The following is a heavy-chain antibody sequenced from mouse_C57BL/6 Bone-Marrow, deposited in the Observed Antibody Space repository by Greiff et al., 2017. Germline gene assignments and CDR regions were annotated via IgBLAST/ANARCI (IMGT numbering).Heavy chain of an antibody. CDR1: GYSITSGYY. D-gene: IGHD2-5*01. J-gene: IGHJ3*01. CDR3: ARNSNYEAWFAY. CDR2: ISYDGSN. V-gene: IGHV3-6*01. Sequence: ESGPGLVKPSQSLSLTCSVTGYSITSGYYWNWIRQFPGNKLEWMGYISYDGSNNYNPSLKNRISITRDTSKNQFFLKLNSVTTEDTATYYCARNSNYEAWFAYWGQGTLVTVSA.